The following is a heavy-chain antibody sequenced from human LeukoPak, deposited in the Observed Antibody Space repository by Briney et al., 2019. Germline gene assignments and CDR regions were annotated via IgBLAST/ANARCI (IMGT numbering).Heavy chain of an antibody. J-gene: IGHJ4*02. CDR3: ARLYVSGGYWFDY. CDR2: IYVDGPT. V-gene: IGHV3-53*01. CDR1: GFTVSSSY. D-gene: IGHD3-10*01. Sequence: GGSLRLSCAASGFTVSSSYMSWVRQAPGKGLEWVSSIYVDGPTFYADSVKGRFTIARDNSKNTLYLQMNSLRAEDTAVYYCARLYVSGGYWFDYWGQGTLVTVST.